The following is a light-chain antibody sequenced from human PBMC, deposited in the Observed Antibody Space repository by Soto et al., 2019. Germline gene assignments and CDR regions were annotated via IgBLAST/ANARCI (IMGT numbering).Light chain of an antibody. V-gene: IGKV3-20*01. J-gene: IGKJ1*01. CDR2: GAS. CDR3: QQYGSSPWT. Sequence: ENLLTQSPGTRSLSPGERATLSCRASQSVSSSYLAWYQQKPGQAPRLLIYGASSRATGIPDRFSGSGSGTDFTLTISRLEPEDFAVYYCQQYGSSPWTFGQGTKVDIK. CDR1: QSVSSSY.